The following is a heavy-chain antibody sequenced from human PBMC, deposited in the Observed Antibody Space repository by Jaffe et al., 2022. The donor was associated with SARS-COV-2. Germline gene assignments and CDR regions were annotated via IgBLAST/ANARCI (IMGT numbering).Heavy chain of an antibody. J-gene: IGHJ4*02. CDR2: IRSKAYGGTT. D-gene: IGHD3-9*01. V-gene: IGHV3-49*05. Sequence: EVQLVESGGGLVKPGRSLRLSCTASGFTFGDYAMSWFRQAPGKGLEWVGFIRSKAYGGTTEYAASVKGRFTISRDDSKSIAYLQMNSLKTEDTAVYYCTRVGILTGIYFDYWGQGTLVTVSS. CDR1: GFTFGDYA. CDR3: TRVGILTGIYFDY.